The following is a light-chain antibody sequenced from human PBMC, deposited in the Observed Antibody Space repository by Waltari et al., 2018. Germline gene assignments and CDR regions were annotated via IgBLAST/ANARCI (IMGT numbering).Light chain of an antibody. Sequence: DIQLTQSPSTLSASVGDRVTLTCRASQGIGRWLAWYQQNPGKTPDLRIYKASILERGVPSRFSGSGSVTEFTLTITGLQPLDVATYYCQEYDSHWSFGQGTKVEIK. CDR1: QGIGRW. J-gene: IGKJ1*01. V-gene: IGKV1-5*03. CDR3: QEYDSHWS. CDR2: KAS.